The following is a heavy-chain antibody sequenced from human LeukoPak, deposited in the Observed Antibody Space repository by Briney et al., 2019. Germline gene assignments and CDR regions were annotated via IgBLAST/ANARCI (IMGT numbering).Heavy chain of an antibody. D-gene: IGHD3-3*01. CDR2: ISWNSGSI. Sequence: GRSLRLSCAASGFTFDDYAMHWVRQAPGKGLEWVSGISWNSGSIGYADSVKGRFTISRDNAKNSLYLQMNSLRAEDTAVYYCARVRALQLRFLEWLLPYYFDYWGQGTLVTVSS. CDR3: ARVRALQLRFLEWLLPYYFDY. V-gene: IGHV3-9*01. J-gene: IGHJ4*02. CDR1: GFTFDDYA.